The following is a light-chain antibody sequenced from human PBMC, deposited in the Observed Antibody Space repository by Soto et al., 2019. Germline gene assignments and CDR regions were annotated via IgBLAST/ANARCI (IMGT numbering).Light chain of an antibody. CDR3: QQYSNWPFT. CDR2: GAS. J-gene: IGKJ3*01. Sequence: PQDQAALSMSPGARASLSGRASHGGSSYLAWYQQKPGQAPRLLIYGASNRATGIPARFSGSGSGTDFTLTISSLESVDFAVYSCQQYSNWPFTFGHGTKVDIK. CDR1: HGGSSY. V-gene: IGKV3D-11*01.